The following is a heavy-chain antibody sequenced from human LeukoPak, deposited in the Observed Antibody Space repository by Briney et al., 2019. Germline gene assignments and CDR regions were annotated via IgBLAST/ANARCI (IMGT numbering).Heavy chain of an antibody. D-gene: IGHD5-18*01. CDR2: ISTSSIYI. CDR3: ARGARVQLWSYFDY. V-gene: IGHV3-21*01. Sequence: GGSLRLSCAASGFTFSSYNMNWVRQAPGKGLEWVSSISTSSIYIYYADSVKGRFTISRDNAKHSLFLQMNSLRAEDTAVYYCARGARVQLWSYFDYWGQGTLVTVSS. J-gene: IGHJ4*02. CDR1: GFTFSSYN.